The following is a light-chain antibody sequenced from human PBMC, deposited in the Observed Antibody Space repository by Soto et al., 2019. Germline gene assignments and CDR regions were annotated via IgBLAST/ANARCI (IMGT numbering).Light chain of an antibody. CDR1: QSSSSW. CDR3: QQYNSYLWT. V-gene: IGKV1-5*01. CDR2: DAS. Sequence: DIQMTQSHYTLSASVGDRVTITCRASQSSSSWLAWYQQKPGKAPKLLIYDASSLESGVPSRFSGSGSGTEFTLTISSLQPDDFATYYCQQYNSYLWTFGQGTKVEIK. J-gene: IGKJ1*01.